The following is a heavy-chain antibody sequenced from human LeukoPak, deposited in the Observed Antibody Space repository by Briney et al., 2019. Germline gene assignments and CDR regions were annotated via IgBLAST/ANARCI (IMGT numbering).Heavy chain of an antibody. J-gene: IGHJ6*03. V-gene: IGHV4-4*09. Sequence: PSETLSLTCTVSGGSISSYYWSWIRQPPGKGLEWIGYIYTSGSTNYNPSLKSRVTISVDTSKNQFSLKLSSVTAADTAVYYCASSEDIVVVPAADINYYYYMDVWGKGTTVTVSS. CDR1: GGSISSYY. CDR3: ASSEDIVVVPAADINYYYYMDV. D-gene: IGHD2-2*01. CDR2: IYTSGST.